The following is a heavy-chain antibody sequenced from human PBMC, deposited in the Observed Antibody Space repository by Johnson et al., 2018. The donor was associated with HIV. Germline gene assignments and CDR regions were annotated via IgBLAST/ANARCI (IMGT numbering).Heavy chain of an antibody. D-gene: IGHD5-12*01. J-gene: IGHJ3*02. CDR2: ISYDGSNN. V-gene: IGHV3-30*04. Sequence: QEQLVESGGGVVQPGRSLRLSCAASGFTFSNYAMHWVRQAPGKGLEWVAVISYDGSNNYYADSVKGRFTISRDNSKNTLYLQLNSLKTEDTAVYYCTTESGYSGYDLQLGAFDIWGQGTMVTVSS. CDR1: GFTFSNYA. CDR3: TTESGYSGYDLQLGAFDI.